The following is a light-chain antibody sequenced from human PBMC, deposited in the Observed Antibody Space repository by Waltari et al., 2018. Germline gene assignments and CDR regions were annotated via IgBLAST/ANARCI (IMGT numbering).Light chain of an antibody. CDR2: EVN. V-gene: IGLV2-8*01. Sequence: QSALTQPPSASGSPGQSVTISCPGTSSDVGGYNYVPWYQQHPGKAPKLMIYEVNKRPSGVPDRFSGSRSGNTASLTVSGLQAEDEADYYCSSYSGSNDYVFGTGTEVTVL. CDR1: SSDVGGYNY. CDR3: SSYSGSNDYV. J-gene: IGLJ1*01.